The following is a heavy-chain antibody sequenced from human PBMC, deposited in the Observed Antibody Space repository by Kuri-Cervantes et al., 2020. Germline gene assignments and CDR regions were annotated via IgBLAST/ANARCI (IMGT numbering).Heavy chain of an antibody. D-gene: IGHD3-22*01. CDR3: ASHGLGYYDSSGYPN. V-gene: IGHV4-34*01. Sequence: GSLRLSCAVYGESFNGISGYYLNWIRQPPGKGLEWIGEINHSGSANYNPSLKSRVTISIDTSKNQFSLKLSSVTAADTAVYYCASHGLGYYDSSGYPNWGQGTPVTVSS. J-gene: IGHJ4*02. CDR1: GESFNGISGYY. CDR2: INHSGSA.